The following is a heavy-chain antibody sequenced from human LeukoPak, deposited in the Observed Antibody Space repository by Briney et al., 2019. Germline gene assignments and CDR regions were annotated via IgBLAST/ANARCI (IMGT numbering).Heavy chain of an antibody. D-gene: IGHD2-15*01. CDR3: AKTPPFSCYYMDV. V-gene: IGHV3-33*06. J-gene: IGHJ6*03. CDR1: GFTFSSYG. Sequence: GGSLRLSCAASGFTFSSYGMHWVRQAPGKGLEWVAVIWYDGSNKYYADSVKGRFTISRDNSKNTLYLQMNSLRAEDTAVYYCAKTPPFSCYYMDVWGEGTTVTVSS. CDR2: IWYDGSNK.